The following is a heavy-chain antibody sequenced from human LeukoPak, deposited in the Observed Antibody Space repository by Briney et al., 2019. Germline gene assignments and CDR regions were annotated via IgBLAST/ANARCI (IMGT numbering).Heavy chain of an antibody. CDR1: GGSISSGEYY. V-gene: IGHV4-30-4*01. J-gene: IGHJ4*02. CDR2: IYYSGSN. Sequence: TLSLTCTVSGGSISSGEYYWSWIRQPPGKGLECIGYIYYSGSNYYTPSLKIRITISVDTSKNQFSLKLGSVTAADKAVYYCARVPSEVYYDSSGYYPSGLFDYWGKGTLVTVSS. CDR3: ARVPSEVYYDSSGYYPSGLFDY. D-gene: IGHD3-22*01.